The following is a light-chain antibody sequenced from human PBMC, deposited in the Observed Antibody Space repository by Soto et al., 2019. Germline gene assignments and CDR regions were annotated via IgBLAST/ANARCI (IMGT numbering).Light chain of an antibody. CDR3: QQRSNWPPAIT. J-gene: IGKJ5*01. CDR2: DAS. CDR1: QSVSSY. Sequence: EIVLTQSPATLSLSPGERATLSCRASQSVSSYLAWYQQKPGQAPRLLIYDASNRATGIPARFSGSGSGTDFTLPISSLEPDDFAVYYCQQRSNWPPAITFGQGTRLEIK. V-gene: IGKV3-11*01.